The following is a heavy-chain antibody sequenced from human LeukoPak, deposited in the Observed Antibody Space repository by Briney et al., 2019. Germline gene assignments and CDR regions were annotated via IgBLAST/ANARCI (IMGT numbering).Heavy chain of an antibody. CDR3: ASDREYYYGSGSFDY. J-gene: IGHJ4*02. CDR1: GLTVSSDY. V-gene: IGHV3-66*01. Sequence: GGSLRLSCAASGLTVSSDYMIWVRQTPGKGLEWVSVIYSGGTTHYPDSVKGRFTISRDNSKNTVFLQMDSLRADDSAVYYCASDREYYYGSGSFDYWGQGTLVTVSS. D-gene: IGHD3-10*01. CDR2: IYSGGTT.